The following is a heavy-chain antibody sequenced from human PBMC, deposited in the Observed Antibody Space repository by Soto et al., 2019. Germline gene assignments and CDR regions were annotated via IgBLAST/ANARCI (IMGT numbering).Heavy chain of an antibody. V-gene: IGHV4-34*01. CDR1: SGSLSGYY. CDR3: ARAPKVSGSAQTRPDF. D-gene: IGHD6-6*01. J-gene: IGHJ4*02. CDR2: ISPSGTT. Sequence: SETLSLTCPLYSGSLSGYYWSWIGQPPGKGLEWIGEISPSGTTNYSPSLKSRVSISVDSSKNQFSLNLTSLTAADTAVYYCARAPKVSGSAQTRPDFWGQGSLVTVSS.